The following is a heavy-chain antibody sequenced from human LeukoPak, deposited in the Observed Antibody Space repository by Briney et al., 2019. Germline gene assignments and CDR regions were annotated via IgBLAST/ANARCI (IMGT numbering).Heavy chain of an antibody. J-gene: IGHJ5*02. CDR3: AREKMTWGFDP. D-gene: IGHD2-21*02. CDR2: ISDSGSTI. Sequence: GGSLRLSCAASGFTFSSYEMNWVRQAPGKGLEWVSYISDSGSTIYYVDSVKGRFTISRDNAKNSLYLQMNSLRAEDTAVYYCAREKMTWGFDPWGQGTLVTVSS. V-gene: IGHV3-48*03. CDR1: GFTFSSYE.